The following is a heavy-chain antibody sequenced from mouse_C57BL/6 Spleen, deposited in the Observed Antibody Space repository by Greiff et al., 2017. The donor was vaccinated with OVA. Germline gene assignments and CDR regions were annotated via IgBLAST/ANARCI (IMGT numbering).Heavy chain of an antibody. CDR2: IYPGDGDT. Sequence: QVQLQQSGPELVKPGASVKISCKASGYAFSSSWMNWVKQRPGKGLEWIGRIYPGDGDTNYNGKFKGKATLTADKSSSTAYMQLSSLTSEDSAVYFCARSGGTVVFDYWGQGTTLTVSS. V-gene: IGHV1-82*01. J-gene: IGHJ2*01. CDR3: ARSGGTVVFDY. CDR1: GYAFSSSW. D-gene: IGHD1-1*01.